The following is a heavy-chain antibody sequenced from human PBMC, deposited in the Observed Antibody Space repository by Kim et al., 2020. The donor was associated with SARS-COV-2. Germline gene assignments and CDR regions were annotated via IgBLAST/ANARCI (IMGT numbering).Heavy chain of an antibody. CDR1: GYIFTEYY. Sequence: ASVKVSCKTFGYIFTEYYLHWVRQAPGQGLEWMAYISPGSGDTLYAQKFQGRVSVTSDKSTGTVYLDLRRLTFDDTATYFCARDGLVGSSYDYWGQGT. CDR3: ARDGLVGSSYDY. D-gene: IGHD3-10*01. V-gene: IGHV1-2*02. CDR2: ISPGSGDT. J-gene: IGHJ4*02.